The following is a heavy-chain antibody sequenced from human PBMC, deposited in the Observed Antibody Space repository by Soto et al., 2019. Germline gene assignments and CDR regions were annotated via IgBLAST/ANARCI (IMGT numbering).Heavy chain of an antibody. J-gene: IGHJ6*02. Sequence: QVQLVQSGAEVKKPGASVKVSCKASGYTFTSYDINWVRQANGQGLEWMGWMNPNSGNTGYAQKFQGRVTMTRNTSISTAYMELSSLRSEDTAVYYCAIWADGYYYYGMDVWGQGTTVTVSS. D-gene: IGHD3-10*01. CDR3: AIWADGYYYYGMDV. V-gene: IGHV1-8*01. CDR1: GYTFTSYD. CDR2: MNPNSGNT.